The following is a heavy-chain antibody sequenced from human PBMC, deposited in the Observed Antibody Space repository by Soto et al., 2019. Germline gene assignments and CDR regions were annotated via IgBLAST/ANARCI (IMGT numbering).Heavy chain of an antibody. CDR3: AKPPVPYCSSTSCYWFDY. CDR1: GFTFSSYA. J-gene: IGHJ4*02. D-gene: IGHD2-2*01. V-gene: IGHV3-23*01. CDR2: ISGSGGST. Sequence: GGSLRLSCAASGFTFSSYAMSGVRQAPGKGLEWVSAISGSGGSTYYADSVKGRFTISRDNSKNTLYLQMNSLRAEDTAVYYCAKPPVPYCSSTSCYWFDYWGQGT.